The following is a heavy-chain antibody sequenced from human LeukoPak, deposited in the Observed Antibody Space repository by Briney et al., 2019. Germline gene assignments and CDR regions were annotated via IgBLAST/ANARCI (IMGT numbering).Heavy chain of an antibody. Sequence: GGSLRLSCAASGFTFSSYGMHWVRQAPGKGLEWVAVISYDGSNKYYADSVKGRFTISRDNSKNTLYLQMNSLRAEDTAVYYCARVGIAHWTTVTQAADYWGQGTLVTVSS. J-gene: IGHJ4*02. CDR1: GFTFSSYG. CDR2: ISYDGSNK. V-gene: IGHV3-30*03. D-gene: IGHD4-11*01. CDR3: ARVGIAHWTTVTQAADY.